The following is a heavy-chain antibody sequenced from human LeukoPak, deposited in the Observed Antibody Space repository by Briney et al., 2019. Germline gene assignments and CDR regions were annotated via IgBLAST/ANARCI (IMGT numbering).Heavy chain of an antibody. CDR3: AKDRGRYCSGGNCYPGDY. D-gene: IGHD2-15*01. CDR1: GFTFSSYS. J-gene: IGHJ4*02. Sequence: GGTLRLSCAASGFTFSSYSMNWVRQAPGKGLEWVSSISSSSSYIYYADSVKGRFTISRDNSKSTLNLQMNSLRAEDTAVYYCAKDRGRYCSGGNCYPGDYWGQGTLVTVSS. V-gene: IGHV3-21*04. CDR2: ISSSSSYI.